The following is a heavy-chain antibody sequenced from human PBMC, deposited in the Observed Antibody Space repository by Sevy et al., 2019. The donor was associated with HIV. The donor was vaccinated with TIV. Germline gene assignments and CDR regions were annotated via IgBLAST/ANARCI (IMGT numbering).Heavy chain of an antibody. V-gene: IGHV3-30*18. D-gene: IGHD3-16*01. CDR1: GFTFSSYG. J-gene: IGHJ6*02. Sequence: GGSLRLSCAASGFTFSSYGMHWVRQAPGKGLEWVAVISYDGSNKYYADSVKGRFTISRDNSKNTLYLQMNSLRAEDTDVYYCAKDGGGGWGYGMDVWGQGTTVTVSS. CDR3: AKDGGGGWGYGMDV. CDR2: ISYDGSNK.